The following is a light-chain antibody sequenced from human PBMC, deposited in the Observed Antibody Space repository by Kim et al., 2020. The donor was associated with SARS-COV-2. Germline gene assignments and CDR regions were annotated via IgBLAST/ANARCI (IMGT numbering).Light chain of an antibody. J-gene: IGLJ1*01. V-gene: IGLV2-14*03. CDR1: SSDVGGYNY. CDR3: SSNRGSSGYV. CDR2: DVS. Sequence: GESNTISCSGSSSDVGGYNYVSWYQPHPDKAPRLIIYDVSIRPSGISTRFSGSTSGNTASLTISVLQAEDEADYYCSSNRGSSGYVFGTGTKVTVL.